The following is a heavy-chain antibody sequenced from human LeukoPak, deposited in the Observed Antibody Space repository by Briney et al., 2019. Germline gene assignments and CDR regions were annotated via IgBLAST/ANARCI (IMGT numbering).Heavy chain of an antibody. CDR1: GFTFSSYW. D-gene: IGHD2-2*01. Sequence: PGGSLRLSYAASGFTFSSYWMSWVRQAPGKGLEWVANIKQDGSEKYYVDSVKGRFTISRDNAKNSLYLQMNSLRAEDTAVYYCASPPIYCSSTSCSQDAFDIWGQGTMVTVSS. V-gene: IGHV3-7*01. CDR2: IKQDGSEK. CDR3: ASPPIYCSSTSCSQDAFDI. J-gene: IGHJ3*02.